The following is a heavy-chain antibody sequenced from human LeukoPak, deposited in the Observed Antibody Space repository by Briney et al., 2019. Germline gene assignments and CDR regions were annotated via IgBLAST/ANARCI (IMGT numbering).Heavy chain of an antibody. D-gene: IGHD3-3*01. CDR2: ISSSGSTI. CDR3: ARVYYASWSGQPLSQHWLDP. V-gene: IGHV3-48*03. Sequence: PGGSLRLSCAASGFTFSSYEMNWVRQAPGKGLEGVSYISSSGSTIYYADSVKGRFAISRDNAKNSLYLQMNGLRVEDTAIYYCARVYYASWSGQPLSQHWLDPWGQGTLVTVSS. CDR1: GFTFSSYE. J-gene: IGHJ5*02.